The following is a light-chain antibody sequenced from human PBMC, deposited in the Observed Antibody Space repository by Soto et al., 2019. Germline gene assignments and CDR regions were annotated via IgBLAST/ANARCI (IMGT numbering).Light chain of an antibody. V-gene: IGKV3-11*01. Sequence: EVVLTQSPATLSLSPGATATLSCGASQSVSSSLAWYQQKPGQAPRLLIYDASSRATGIPARFSGSGSGTDFALTISSLEPEDFAVYSCHHRGNGITFGQGTRLEIK. CDR2: DAS. J-gene: IGKJ5*01. CDR1: QSVSSS. CDR3: HHRGNGIT.